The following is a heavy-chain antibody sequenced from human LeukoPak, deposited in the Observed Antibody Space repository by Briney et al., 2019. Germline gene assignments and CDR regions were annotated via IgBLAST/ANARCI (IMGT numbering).Heavy chain of an antibody. J-gene: IGHJ6*02. Sequence: GGSLRLSCAASGFTFTNAWMSWVRQAPGKGLEWIGRIKSKTDGGTTDYTAPVKGRFTISRDDSKNTLYLQMNSLKTEDTAVYYCTTGPFDYYGSASYLANCMDVWGQGTTVTVSS. CDR1: GFTFTNAW. V-gene: IGHV3-15*01. D-gene: IGHD3-10*01. CDR3: TTGPFDYYGSASYLANCMDV. CDR2: IKSKTDGGTT.